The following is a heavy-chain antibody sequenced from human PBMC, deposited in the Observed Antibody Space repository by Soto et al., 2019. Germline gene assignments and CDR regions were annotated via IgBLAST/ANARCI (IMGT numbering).Heavy chain of an antibody. CDR3: ARGSGYYYWDDY. CDR1: GYTFTSYA. CDR2: INAGNGNT. Sequence: QVQLVQSGAEEKKPGASVKVSCKASGYTFTSYAMHWVRQAAGQRLEWMGWINAGNGNTKYSQKFQGRVTITRDTSASTAYMELSSLRSEDTAVYYCARGSGYYYWDDYWGQGTLVTFSS. D-gene: IGHD3-22*01. V-gene: IGHV1-3*05. J-gene: IGHJ4*02.